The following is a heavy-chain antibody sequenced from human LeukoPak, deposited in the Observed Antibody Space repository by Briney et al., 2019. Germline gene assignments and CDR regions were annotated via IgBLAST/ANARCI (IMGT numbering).Heavy chain of an antibody. J-gene: IGHJ3*02. CDR2: ISSSGSTT. CDR1: GFTFSSYE. D-gene: IGHD2-15*01. Sequence: PGGSLRLSCAASGFTFSSYEMNWVRQAPGKGLEWVSYISSSGSTTYYADSVKGRFTISRDNAKNSLYLQMNSLRAEDTAVYYCNHLAVAGDAFDIWGQGTMVTVSS. V-gene: IGHV3-48*03. CDR3: NHLAVAGDAFDI.